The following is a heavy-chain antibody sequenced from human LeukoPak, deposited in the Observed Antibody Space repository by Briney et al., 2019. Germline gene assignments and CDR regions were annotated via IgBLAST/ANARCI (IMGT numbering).Heavy chain of an antibody. CDR3: AADPYGYSSGWY. J-gene: IGHJ4*02. Sequence: ASVKVSCKASGFTFTSSAMQWVRQARGQRLEWIGWIVVGSGNTNYAQKFQERVTINRDMSTSTAYMELSSLRSEDTAVYYCAADPYGYSSGWYWGQGTLVTVSS. D-gene: IGHD6-25*01. CDR2: IVVGSGNT. CDR1: GFTFTSSA. V-gene: IGHV1-58*02.